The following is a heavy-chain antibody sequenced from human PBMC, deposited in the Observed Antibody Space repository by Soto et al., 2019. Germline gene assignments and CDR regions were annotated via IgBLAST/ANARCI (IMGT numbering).Heavy chain of an antibody. CDR3: AIALRPSLNFFYYMDV. CDR2: LGGNGFTT. J-gene: IGHJ6*03. V-gene: IGHV3-23*01. Sequence: EVQLLESGGGLVQPGGSLRLSCVVSGFTFGSYAMSWVRQAPEKGPEWVAILGGNGFTTYYADSVKGRFTISGDKSKSTLFLQMNSLRADDTGLYYCAIALRPSLNFFYYMDVWGRGTSVTVSS. CDR1: GFTFGSYA. D-gene: IGHD2-2*01.